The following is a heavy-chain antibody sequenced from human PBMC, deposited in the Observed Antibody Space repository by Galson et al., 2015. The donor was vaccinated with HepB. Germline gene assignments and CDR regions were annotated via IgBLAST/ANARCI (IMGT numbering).Heavy chain of an antibody. D-gene: IGHD5-18*01. V-gene: IGHV3-23*01. J-gene: IGHJ4*02. Sequence: SLRLSCAASGFTFSSYAMSWVRQAPGKGLEWVSAISGSGGSTYYADSVKGRSTISRDNSKNTLYLQMNSLRAEDTAVYYCAKSPRSPGATAMVETPFDYWGQGTLVTVSS. CDR1: GFTFSSYA. CDR2: ISGSGGST. CDR3: AKSPRSPGATAMVETPFDY.